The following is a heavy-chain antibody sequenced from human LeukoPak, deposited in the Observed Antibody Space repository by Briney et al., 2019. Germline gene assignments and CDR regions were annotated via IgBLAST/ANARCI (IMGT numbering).Heavy chain of an antibody. V-gene: IGHV1-18*01. CDR3: AIVSDFWSGSNYYYMDV. CDR2: ISAYNGNT. J-gene: IGHJ6*03. D-gene: IGHD3-3*01. CDR1: GYTFTSYG. Sequence: ASVKVSCKASGYTFTSYGLSWVRQAPGQGLEWMGWISAYNGNTNYAQKLQGRVTMTTDTSTSTAYMELRCLRSDDTAVYDCAIVSDFWSGSNYYYMDVWGKGTTVTVSS.